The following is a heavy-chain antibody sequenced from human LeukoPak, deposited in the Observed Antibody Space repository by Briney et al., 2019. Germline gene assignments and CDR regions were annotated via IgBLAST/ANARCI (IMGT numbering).Heavy chain of an antibody. CDR2: INSDGSGT. D-gene: IGHD3-22*01. Sequence: GGSLRLSCAASGFTFSSYWMHWVRQAPGKGLVWVSRINSDGSGTTYADSVKGRFTISRDNAKDTPYLQMDSLRAEDTAVYYCARGLELAYYDSSGYDYWGQGTLVIVSS. V-gene: IGHV3-74*01. CDR1: GFTFSSYW. J-gene: IGHJ4*02. CDR3: ARGLELAYYDSSGYDY.